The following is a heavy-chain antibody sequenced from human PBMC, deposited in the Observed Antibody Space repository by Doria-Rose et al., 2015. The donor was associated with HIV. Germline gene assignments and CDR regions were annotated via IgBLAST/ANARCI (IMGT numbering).Heavy chain of an antibody. CDR3: AASGIEAFDI. Sequence: WSWIRQPAGKGLEWIGRVYSSGNTNYNPSLKSRLAISVDTSKNHFSLNLNSVTAADTAVYYCAASGIEAFDIWGQGTMVTVSS. CDR2: VYSSGNT. D-gene: IGHD3-10*01. V-gene: IGHV4-61*02. J-gene: IGHJ3*02.